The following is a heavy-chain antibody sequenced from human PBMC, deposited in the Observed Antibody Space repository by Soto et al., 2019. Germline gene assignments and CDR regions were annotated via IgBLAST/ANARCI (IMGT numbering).Heavy chain of an antibody. D-gene: IGHD6-19*01. J-gene: IGHJ4*02. CDR2: INAGNGNT. CDR3: ARTLEVSGWYGVDS. CDR1: GYTFTSYA. V-gene: IGHV1-3*01. Sequence: QVQLVQSGAEVKKPGASVKVSCKASGYTFTSYAMHWVRQAPGQRREWMGWINAGNGNTKYSQKFQDRVTITRDTSAITAYMALSSLRSEDTAVYYCARTLEVSGWYGVDSWGQGTLVTVSS.